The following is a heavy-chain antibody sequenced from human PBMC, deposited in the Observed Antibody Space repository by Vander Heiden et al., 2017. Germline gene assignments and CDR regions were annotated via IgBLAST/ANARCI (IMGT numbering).Heavy chain of an antibody. V-gene: IGHV1-8*01. Sequence: QVQLVQSGAEVQKPGASVKVSCKASGYTFTSYDITWVRQATGQGLEWMGWMNPNSGNTGYAQKFQGRVTMTRNTSISTAYMELSSLRSEDTAVYYCARVGYCTNGVCYNDFDYWGQGTLVTVSS. CDR2: MNPNSGNT. J-gene: IGHJ4*02. D-gene: IGHD2-8*01. CDR3: ARVGYCTNGVCYNDFDY. CDR1: GYTFTSYD.